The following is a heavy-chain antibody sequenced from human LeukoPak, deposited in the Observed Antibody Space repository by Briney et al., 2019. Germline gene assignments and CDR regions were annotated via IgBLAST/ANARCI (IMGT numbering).Heavy chain of an antibody. CDR2: IYYSGST. D-gene: IGHD3-10*01. CDR3: ARGLAIRGVSRFDP. Sequence: SETLSLTCTVSGGSISSYYWSWIRQPPGKGLEWIGYIYYSGSTNYNPSLKSRVTISVDTSKNQFSLKLSSVTAADTAVYYCARGLAIRGVSRFDPWGQGTLVTVSS. CDR1: GGSISSYY. J-gene: IGHJ5*02. V-gene: IGHV4-59*12.